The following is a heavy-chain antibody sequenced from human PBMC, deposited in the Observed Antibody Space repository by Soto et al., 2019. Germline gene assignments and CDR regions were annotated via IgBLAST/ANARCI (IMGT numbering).Heavy chain of an antibody. Sequence: GGSLRLSCAASGFTFSSYGMHWVRQAPGKGLEWVAVISYDGSNKYYADSVKGRFTISRDNSNNTLYLQMNSLRAEDTAVYYCAKPLGDFWSGYYPLDPWGQGTLVTVSS. J-gene: IGHJ5*02. D-gene: IGHD3-3*01. CDR1: GFTFSSYG. CDR3: AKPLGDFWSGYYPLDP. V-gene: IGHV3-30*18. CDR2: ISYDGSNK.